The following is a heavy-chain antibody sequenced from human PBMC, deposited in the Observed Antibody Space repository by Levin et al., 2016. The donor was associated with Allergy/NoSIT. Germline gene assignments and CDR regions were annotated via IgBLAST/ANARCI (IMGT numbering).Heavy chain of an antibody. V-gene: IGHV3-33*01. CDR2: IWYDGSNK. Sequence: GESLKISCAASGFTFSSYGMHWVRQAPGKGLEWVAVIWYDGSNKYYADSVKGRFTISRDNSKNTLYLQMNSLRAEDTAVYYCARVGYSSTSPGYFDYWGQGTLVTVSS. CDR3: ARVGYSSTSPGYFDY. J-gene: IGHJ4*02. CDR1: GFTFSSYG. D-gene: IGHD6-13*01.